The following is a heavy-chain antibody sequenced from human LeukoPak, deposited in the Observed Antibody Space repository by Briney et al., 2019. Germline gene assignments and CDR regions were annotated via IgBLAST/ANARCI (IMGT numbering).Heavy chain of an antibody. V-gene: IGHV3-53*01. J-gene: IGHJ3*02. CDR3: ARGEAFDI. Sequence: GGSLRLSCAASGFTFNKFAMSWVRQAPGKGLEWVSVIYSGGSTYYADSVKGRFTISRDNSKNTLYLQMNSLRAEDTAVYYCARGEAFDIWGQGTMVTVSS. CDR1: GFTFNKFA. CDR2: IYSGGST.